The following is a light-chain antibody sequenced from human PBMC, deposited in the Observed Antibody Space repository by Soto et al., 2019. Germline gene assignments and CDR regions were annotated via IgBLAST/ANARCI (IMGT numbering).Light chain of an antibody. Sequence: DIQMTQSLSTLSASVGDRVTITCRASQSISSWLDWYQQKPGKAPKLLIYKASSLESGVSSRLSGSGSGTHLTITISSMRNEDSESYYCLQGYNSFWTFGHGTKVDIK. CDR2: KAS. J-gene: IGKJ1*01. CDR1: QSISSW. V-gene: IGKV1-5*03. CDR3: LQGYNSFWT.